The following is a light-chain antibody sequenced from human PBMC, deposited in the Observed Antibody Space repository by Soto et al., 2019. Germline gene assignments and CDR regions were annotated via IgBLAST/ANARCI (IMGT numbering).Light chain of an antibody. CDR1: QSISSW. CDR2: AAS. CDR3: QKSYSTLTWT. J-gene: IGKJ1*01. V-gene: IGKV1-39*01. Sequence: DIQMPQSPSTLSASVGDRVPITWRASQSISSWLAWYQQNPGKAPKLLIYAASSLQSGVPSRFSGSGSGTDFTLTISSLQPEDLATYYCQKSYSTLTWTVGQGTKVDIK.